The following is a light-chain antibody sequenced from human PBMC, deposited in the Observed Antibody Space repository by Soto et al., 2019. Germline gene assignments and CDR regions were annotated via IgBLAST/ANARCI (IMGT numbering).Light chain of an antibody. CDR1: SGHSTYI. J-gene: IGLJ2*01. CDR3: ETWDSDTRV. CDR2: LEGSGSY. Sequence: QLVLTQSSSASASLGSSVKLTCTLNSGHSTYIIAWHQHQSGKAPRYLMKLEGSGSYNKGSGVPDRFSGSSSGADRYLTISNLQSEDEADYYCETWDSDTRVFGGGTKVTVL. V-gene: IGLV4-60*03.